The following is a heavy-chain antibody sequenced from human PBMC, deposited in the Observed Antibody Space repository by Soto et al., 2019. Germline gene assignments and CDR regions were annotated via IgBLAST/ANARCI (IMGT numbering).Heavy chain of an antibody. D-gene: IGHD6-13*01. Sequence: PGGSLRLSCAASGFTFSSYGMHWVRQAPGKGLEWVAVIWYDGSNKYYADSVKGRFTISRDNSKNTLYLQMNSLRAEDTAVYYCAREPRYPHSSIWSPVDYWGQGTLVTVSS. CDR1: GFTFSSYG. V-gene: IGHV3-33*01. J-gene: IGHJ4*02. CDR2: IWYDGSNK. CDR3: AREPRYPHSSIWSPVDY.